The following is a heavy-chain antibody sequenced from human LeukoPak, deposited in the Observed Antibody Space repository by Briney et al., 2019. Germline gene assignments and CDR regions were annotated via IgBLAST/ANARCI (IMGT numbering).Heavy chain of an antibody. J-gene: IGHJ4*02. Sequence: GGSLRLSCAASGFAFDNYAMHWVRQVPRKGLEWVSSISWNSGNIDYADSVKGRFTISRDNAKKTLYLQMNSLRPEDTALYYCAKAPITMLVGLIDLWGQGILVTVSS. CDR2: ISWNSGNI. CDR3: AKAPITMLVGLIDL. D-gene: IGHD3-22*01. CDR1: GFAFDNYA. V-gene: IGHV3-9*01.